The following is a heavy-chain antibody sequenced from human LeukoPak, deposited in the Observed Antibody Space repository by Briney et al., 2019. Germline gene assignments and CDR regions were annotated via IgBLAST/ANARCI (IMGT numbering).Heavy chain of an antibody. D-gene: IGHD2-21*01. Sequence: SVKVSCKASGGTFSSYAISWVRQAPGQGLEWMGGIIPIFGTANYAQKFQGRVTMTRNTSISTAYMELSSLRSEDTAVYYCARLLLGYYYYMDVWGKGTTVTVSS. CDR3: ARLLLGYYYYMDV. V-gene: IGHV1-69*05. CDR2: IIPIFGTA. J-gene: IGHJ6*03. CDR1: GGTFSSYA.